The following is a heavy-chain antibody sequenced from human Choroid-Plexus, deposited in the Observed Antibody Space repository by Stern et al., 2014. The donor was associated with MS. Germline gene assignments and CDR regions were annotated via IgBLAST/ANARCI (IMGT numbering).Heavy chain of an antibody. Sequence: QVQLVESGGGVVQPGRPLRLSCVASGFTFGSWAMHWVRQAPGKGLEGVPGVSYDGSNKYYADSVKGRFTISRDNSQNTLYMQMSSLRPEDTAVYYCAKDRQYLTYFFDHWGQGSLVTVSS. CDR3: AKDRQYLTYFFDH. J-gene: IGHJ5*02. CDR1: GFTFGSWA. V-gene: IGHV3-30*18. D-gene: IGHD2/OR15-2a*01. CDR2: VSYDGSNK.